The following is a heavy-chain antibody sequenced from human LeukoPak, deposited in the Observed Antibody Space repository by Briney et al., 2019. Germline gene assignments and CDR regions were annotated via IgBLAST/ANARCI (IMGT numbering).Heavy chain of an antibody. CDR3: ARAAYYDILTGYDAGYY. CDR1: GFTFSSYW. CDR2: IKQDGSEK. V-gene: IGHV3-7*01. J-gene: IGHJ4*02. D-gene: IGHD3-9*01. Sequence: GGSLRLSCAASGFTFSSYWMSWVRQAPGKGLEWVANIKQDGSEKYYVDSVKGRFTISRDNAKNSLYLQMNSLRAEDTAVYYCARAAYYDILTGYDAGYYWGQGTLVTVSS.